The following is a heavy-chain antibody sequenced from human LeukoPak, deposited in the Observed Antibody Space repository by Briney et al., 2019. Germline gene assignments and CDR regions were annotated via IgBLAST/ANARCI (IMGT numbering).Heavy chain of an antibody. CDR1: GYTFTGYF. V-gene: IGHV1-2*02. CDR3: ARGLYCSGGNCYGPFDY. D-gene: IGHD2-15*01. J-gene: IGHJ4*02. Sequence: ASVKVSCKASGYTFTGYFMHWVRQALGQGLEWMGWINPNSGGTDSAQKFQGRVTMTRDTSISTVYMELSTLRSDDTAVYYCARGLYCSGGNCYGPFDYWGQGTLVTVSS. CDR2: INPNSGGT.